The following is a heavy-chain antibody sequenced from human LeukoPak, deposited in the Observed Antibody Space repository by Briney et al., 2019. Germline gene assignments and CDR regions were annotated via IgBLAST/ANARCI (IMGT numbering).Heavy chain of an antibody. CDR1: GFTSSSYW. CDR3: VSFYETY. D-gene: IGHD2/OR15-2a*01. V-gene: IGHV3-74*01. Sequence: GGSLRLSCAASGFTSSSYWMHWVRQVPGKGLVWVSRISGDGTARNYADSVKGRFTISRDDAKNTVDLQVNSLRAEDTAVYYCVSFYETYWGRGTLVTVSS. J-gene: IGHJ4*02. CDR2: ISGDGTAR.